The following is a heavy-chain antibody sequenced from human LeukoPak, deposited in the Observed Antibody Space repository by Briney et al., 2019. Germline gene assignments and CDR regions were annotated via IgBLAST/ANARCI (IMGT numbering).Heavy chain of an antibody. CDR1: GGSISSSSYY. CDR3: ARPYYDSSGYYQICYFDY. D-gene: IGHD3-22*01. CDR2: IYYSGST. J-gene: IGHJ4*02. Sequence: SETLSLTCTVSGGSISSSSYYWGWIRQPPGKGLGWIGSIYYSGSTYYNPSLKSRVTISVDTSKNQFSLNLSSVTAADTAVYYCARPYYDSSGYYQICYFDYWGQGTLVTVSS. V-gene: IGHV4-39*01.